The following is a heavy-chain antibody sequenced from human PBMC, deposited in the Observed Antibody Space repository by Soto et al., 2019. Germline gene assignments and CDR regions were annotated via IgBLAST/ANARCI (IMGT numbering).Heavy chain of an antibody. J-gene: IGHJ4*02. Sequence: QVQLVQSGAEVKKPGASVKVSCKASGYTFTSYGISWVRQAPGQGLEWMGWISAYNGNTNYAQMLQGRVTMTTDTSTSPANMEMRSLRSDGTAVYCCARGVGASYYFDSWGQGTLVTVSS. CDR1: GYTFTSYG. CDR3: ARGVGASYYFDS. V-gene: IGHV1-18*01. CDR2: ISAYNGNT. D-gene: IGHD1-26*01.